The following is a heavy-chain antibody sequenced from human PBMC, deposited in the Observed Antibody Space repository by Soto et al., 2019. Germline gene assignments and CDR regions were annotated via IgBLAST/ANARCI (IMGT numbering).Heavy chain of an antibody. Sequence: GGSLELSCAASGFTFSSYGMHWVRQAPGKGLEWVAVISYDGSNKYYADSVKGRFTISRDNSKNTLYLQMNSLRAEDTAVYYCARDSSGLEDYWGQGTLVTVSS. CDR1: GFTFSSYG. V-gene: IGHV3-30*03. CDR2: ISYDGSNK. J-gene: IGHJ4*02. CDR3: ARDSSGLEDY.